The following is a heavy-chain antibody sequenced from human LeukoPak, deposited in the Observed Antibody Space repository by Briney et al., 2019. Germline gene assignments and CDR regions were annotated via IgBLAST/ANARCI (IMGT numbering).Heavy chain of an antibody. Sequence: PSETLSLTCAVYGGSFSGYYWSWIRQPPGKGLEWIGEINHSGSTNYNPSLKSRVTISVDTSKNQFSLKLSSVTAADTAVYYCARARRHDYVWGSYRYDYWGQGTLVTVSS. CDR1: GGSFSGYY. D-gene: IGHD3-16*02. J-gene: IGHJ4*02. CDR2: INHSGST. CDR3: ARARRHDYVWGSYRYDY. V-gene: IGHV4-34*01.